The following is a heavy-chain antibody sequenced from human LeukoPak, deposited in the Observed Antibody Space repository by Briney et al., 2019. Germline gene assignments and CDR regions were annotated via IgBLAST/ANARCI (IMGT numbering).Heavy chain of an antibody. Sequence: SETPSLTCTVSGGSISSYYWSWIRQPPGKGLEWIGYIYYSGSTNYNPSLKSRVTISVDTSKNQFSLKLRSVTAADTAVYYCARPFYYYMDVWGKGTTVTVSS. CDR3: ARPFYYYMDV. J-gene: IGHJ6*03. V-gene: IGHV4-59*01. CDR1: GGSISSYY. CDR2: IYYSGST.